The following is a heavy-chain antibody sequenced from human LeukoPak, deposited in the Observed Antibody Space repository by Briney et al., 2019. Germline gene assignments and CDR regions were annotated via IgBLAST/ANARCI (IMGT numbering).Heavy chain of an antibody. CDR1: GFTFRSYA. CDR2: ISYDGSNK. V-gene: IGHV3-30*04. Sequence: PGRSLRLSCAASGFTFRSYAMHWVRQAPGKGLEWVAVISYDGSNKYYADSVKGRFTISRDNSKNTLYLQMNSLRAEDTAAYYCARDPYSGSYGNYYYYFMDVWGKGTTVTISS. D-gene: IGHD1-26*01. CDR3: ARDPYSGSYGNYYYYFMDV. J-gene: IGHJ6*03.